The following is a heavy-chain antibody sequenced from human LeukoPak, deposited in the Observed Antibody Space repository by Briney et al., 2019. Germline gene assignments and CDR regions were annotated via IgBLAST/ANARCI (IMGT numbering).Heavy chain of an antibody. D-gene: IGHD5-24*01. CDR3: AKGKGYNNLDWFDA. V-gene: IGHV3-23*01. CDR2: IDGSGAGT. CDR1: GFTFSTFA. Sequence: GGSLRLSCAASGFTFSTFAMTWVRQGPGKGLEWVSSIDGSGAGTYYADSVKGRFSISRDNSKSTLYLQMYSLTAGDTAVYYCAKGKGYNNLDWFDAWAREPWSPSPQ. J-gene: IGHJ5*02.